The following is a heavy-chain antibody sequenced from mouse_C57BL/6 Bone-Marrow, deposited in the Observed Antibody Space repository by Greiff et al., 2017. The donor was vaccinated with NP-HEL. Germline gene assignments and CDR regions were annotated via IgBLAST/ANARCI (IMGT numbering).Heavy chain of an antibody. V-gene: IGHV14-1*01. CDR1: GFNIKDYY. J-gene: IGHJ2*01. D-gene: IGHD1-1*01. CDR2: IDPEDGDT. Sequence: VQLKQSGAELVRPGASVKLSCTASGFNIKDYYMHWVKQRPEQGLEWIGRIDPEDGDTEYAPKFQGKATMTADKSSNTAYLQLSSLTSEDTAVYYCTTIYYYGSRGYWGQGTTLTVSS. CDR3: TTIYYYGSRGY.